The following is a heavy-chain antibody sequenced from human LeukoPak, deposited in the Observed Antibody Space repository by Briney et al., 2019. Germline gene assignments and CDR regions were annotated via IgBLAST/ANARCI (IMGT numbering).Heavy chain of an antibody. J-gene: IGHJ4*02. V-gene: IGHV3-7*01. CDR1: GFTFGDYW. CDR3: ARDVTGSLDY. CDR2: IKGDGSVK. D-gene: IGHD3-10*01. Sequence: GGSLRLSCAASGFTFGDYWMAWVRLAPGKGLGWVANIKGDGSVKNHVDSVKGRFTISRDNAKNSLYLEMNSLRAEDTAVYHCARDVTGSLDYWGQGTLVTVSS.